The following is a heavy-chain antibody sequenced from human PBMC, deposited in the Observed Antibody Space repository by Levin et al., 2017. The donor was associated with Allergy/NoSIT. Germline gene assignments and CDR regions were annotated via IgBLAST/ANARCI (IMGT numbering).Heavy chain of an antibody. CDR1: GYTFRNYG. J-gene: IGHJ5*02. Sequence: GESLKISCKASGYTFRNYGISWVRQAPGRGLEWLGWISTDTGNRHYAQNLQGRVTMTTDTSTDTAHLELRSLRSDDTAIYYCARLVVGAKGWFAPWGQGTPVTVSS. CDR2: ISTDTGNR. CDR3: ARLVVGAKGWFAP. V-gene: IGHV1-18*01. D-gene: IGHD2-21*01.